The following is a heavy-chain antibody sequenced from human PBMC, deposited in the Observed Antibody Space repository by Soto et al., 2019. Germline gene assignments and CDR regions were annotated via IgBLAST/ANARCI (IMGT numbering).Heavy chain of an antibody. D-gene: IGHD2-15*01. Sequence: SVKVRSKECGEGFTSCCMCWLQHSTGQGLEWMGWISAYNGNTNYAQKLQGRVTMTTDTSTSTAYMELRSLRSDDTAVYYCARDMLLLRGYNWFDPWGQGTLVTVSS. V-gene: IGHV1-18*01. CDR1: GEGFTSCC. CDR2: ISAYNGNT. J-gene: IGHJ5*02. CDR3: ARDMLLLRGYNWFDP.